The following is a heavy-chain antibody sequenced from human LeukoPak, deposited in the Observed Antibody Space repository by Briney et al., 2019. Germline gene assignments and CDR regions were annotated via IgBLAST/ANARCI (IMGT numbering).Heavy chain of an antibody. V-gene: IGHV4-59*01. CDR3: AGREDYYDSSGYYY. Sequence: SETLSLTCTVSGGSISSYYWSWIRQAPGKGLEWIGYIYYSGSTNYNPSLKSRVTISVDTSKNQFSLKLSSVTAADTAVYYCAGREDYYDSSGYYYWGQGTLVTVSS. J-gene: IGHJ4*02. CDR2: IYYSGST. D-gene: IGHD3-22*01. CDR1: GGSISSYY.